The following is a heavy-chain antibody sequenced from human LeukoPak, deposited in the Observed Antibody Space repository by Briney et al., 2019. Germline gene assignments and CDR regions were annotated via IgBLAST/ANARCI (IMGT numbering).Heavy chain of an antibody. CDR1: GYTFTGYY. CDR2: INPNSGGT. J-gene: IGHJ4*02. V-gene: IGHV1-2*07. Sequence: ASVWVSCKASGYTFTGYYIHCVRQAPGQGLEWMGWINPNSGGTNYAHKFQGRFTMTRDTSSSTAYMRLSRLRSDDTAVYYCEITVRGYGYWGQGTPVTVSS. CDR3: EITVRGYGY. D-gene: IGHD4-11*01.